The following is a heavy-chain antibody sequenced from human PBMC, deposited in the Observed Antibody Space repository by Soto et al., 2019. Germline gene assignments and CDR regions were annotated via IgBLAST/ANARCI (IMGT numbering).Heavy chain of an antibody. J-gene: IGHJ6*02. V-gene: IGHV4-39*07. D-gene: IGHD3-10*01. CDR1: GYSVTSSDYY. Sequence: KASETLSLTCSVSGYSVTSSDYYWAWIRQPPGKGLEWIGSMFYSGLTYYNPSLKSRVTLSVDTSKNQFSLKLSSVTAADTAVYYCASSGSGIYYGMDVWGQGTTVTVSS. CDR3: ASSGSGIYYGMDV. CDR2: MFYSGLT.